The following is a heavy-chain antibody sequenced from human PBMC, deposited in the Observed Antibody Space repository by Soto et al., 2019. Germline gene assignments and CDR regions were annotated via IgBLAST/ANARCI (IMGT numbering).Heavy chain of an antibody. D-gene: IGHD2-21*02. J-gene: IGHJ4*02. CDR1: GGTFSSYA. Sequence: GASVKVSCKASGGTFSSYAISWVRQAPGQGLEWMGGIIPIFGTANYAQKFQGRVTITADESTSTAYMELSSLRSEDTAVYYCAREYCGGDCSRTFDYWGQGTLVTVSS. CDR2: IIPIFGTA. V-gene: IGHV1-69*13. CDR3: AREYCGGDCSRTFDY.